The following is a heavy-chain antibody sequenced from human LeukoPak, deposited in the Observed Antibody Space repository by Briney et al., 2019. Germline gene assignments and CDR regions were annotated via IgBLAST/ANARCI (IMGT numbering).Heavy chain of an antibody. Sequence: SQTLSLTCTVSADSLSSGGHYWAWIRQFPGKGLESIGFIHHSGRSRHNPSLKDRVAISVDTSRKQFALKLSSVTAADTAMYYCARRVSDDAFDIWGQGTMVTVSS. J-gene: IGHJ3*02. D-gene: IGHD2-8*01. CDR1: ADSLSSGGHY. CDR3: ARRVSDDAFDI. CDR2: IHHSGRS. V-gene: IGHV4-31*03.